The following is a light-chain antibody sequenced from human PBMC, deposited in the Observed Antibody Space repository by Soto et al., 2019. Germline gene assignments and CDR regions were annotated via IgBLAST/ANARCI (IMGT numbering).Light chain of an antibody. CDR1: PSVSSY. CDR3: QQRSNLWT. CDR2: DAS. Sequence: EIVLTQSPATLSLSPGERATLSCRASPSVSSYLAWYQQKPGQAPRLLIYDASNRATGIPARFSGSGSGTEFTLTISSLEPEDFAVYYCQQRSNLWTFGQGTKVEIK. V-gene: IGKV3-11*01. J-gene: IGKJ1*01.